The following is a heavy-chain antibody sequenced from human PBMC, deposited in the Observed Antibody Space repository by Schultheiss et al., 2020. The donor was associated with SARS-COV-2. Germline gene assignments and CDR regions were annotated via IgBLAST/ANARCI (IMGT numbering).Heavy chain of an antibody. J-gene: IGHJ5*02. CDR3: AKVEVGASGPDGNWFDP. CDR2: IYYSGST. Sequence: SQTLSLTCTVSGGSISSGGYYWSWIRQHPGKGLEWIGYIYYSGSTYYNPSLKSRVTISVDTSKNQFSLKLSSVTAADTAVYYCAKVEVGASGPDGNWFDPWGQGTLVTVSS. V-gene: IGHV4-31*03. CDR1: GGSISSGGYY. D-gene: IGHD1-26*01.